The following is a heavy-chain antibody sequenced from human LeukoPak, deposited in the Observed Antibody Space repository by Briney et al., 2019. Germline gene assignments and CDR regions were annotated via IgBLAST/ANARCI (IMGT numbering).Heavy chain of an antibody. D-gene: IGHD3-22*01. CDR2: ISGSGGST. CDR1: GFTVSSNY. J-gene: IGHJ4*02. CDR3: AKGPQNYYYDSSGLSGY. V-gene: IGHV3-23*01. Sequence: GGSLRLSCAASGFTVSSNYMSWVRQAPGKGLEWVSAISGSGGSTYYADSVKGRFTISRDNPKNTLYLQMNSLRAEDTAVYYCAKGPQNYYYDSSGLSGYWGQGTLVTVSS.